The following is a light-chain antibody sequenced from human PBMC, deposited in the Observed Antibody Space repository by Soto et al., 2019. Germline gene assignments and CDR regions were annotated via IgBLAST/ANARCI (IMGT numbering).Light chain of an antibody. CDR1: QNINNY. CDR2: AAS. J-gene: IGKJ3*01. V-gene: IGKV1-39*01. Sequence: DIQMTQSPSSLSASVGDRVTITCRASQNINNYLNWYQQKPGKAPKLLIYAASSLQSGVPSRFSGSGSGTDFTLTISSLQPEDFATYYCQQDLRPPLTFGPGTKVDI. CDR3: QQDLRPPLT.